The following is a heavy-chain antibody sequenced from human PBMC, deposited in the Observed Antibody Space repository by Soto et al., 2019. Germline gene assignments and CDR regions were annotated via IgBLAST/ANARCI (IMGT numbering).Heavy chain of an antibody. CDR2: IIPIFSTP. D-gene: IGHD3-22*01. V-gene: IGHV1-69*12. J-gene: IGHJ5*02. Sequence: QVQLVQSGAEVKKPGSSVKVSCKTSGGTFGSYAISWVRQAPGQGLEWMGGIIPIFSTPNYAQKFQGRVTITADECTSTAYMELSSLSSEDTAVYYCARPVQYYFDTSAQSAWFDPWGQGTLVTVSS. CDR3: ARPVQYYFDTSAQSAWFDP. CDR1: GGTFGSYA.